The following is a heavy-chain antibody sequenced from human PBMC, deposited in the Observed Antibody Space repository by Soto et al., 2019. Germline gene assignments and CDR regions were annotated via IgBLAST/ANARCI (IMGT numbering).Heavy chain of an antibody. Sequence: KTSETLSLTCTVSGGSVSSGAYYWTWIRQRPGKGLEWIGYIYYSGSTYYSPSLKSRLPISLDTSKNQFSLRLSSVTAADTAMYYCARARLRAVYAFDIWGQGTMVTVSS. V-gene: IGHV4-31*03. J-gene: IGHJ3*02. CDR3: ARARLRAVYAFDI. D-gene: IGHD5-12*01. CDR2: IYYSGST. CDR1: GGSVSSGAYY.